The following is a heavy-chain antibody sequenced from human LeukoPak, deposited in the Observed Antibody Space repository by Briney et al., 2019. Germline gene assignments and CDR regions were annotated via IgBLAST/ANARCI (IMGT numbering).Heavy chain of an antibody. D-gene: IGHD3-22*01. V-gene: IGHV4-30-2*01. CDR2: IYHSGST. CDR1: GGSISSGGYY. J-gene: IGHJ5*02. Sequence: SETLSLTCTVSGGSISSGGYYWSWIRQPPGKGLEWIGYIYHSGSTYYNPSLKSRVTISVDRSKNQFSLKLSSVTAADTAVYYCARAVHDSSGYKGLYWFDPWGQGTLVTVSS. CDR3: ARAVHDSSGYKGLYWFDP.